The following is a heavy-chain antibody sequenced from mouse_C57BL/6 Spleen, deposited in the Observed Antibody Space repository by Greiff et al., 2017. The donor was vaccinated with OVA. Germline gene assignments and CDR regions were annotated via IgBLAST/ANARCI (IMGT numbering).Heavy chain of an antibody. Sequence: QVQLQQPGAELVKPGASVKLSCKASGYTFTSYWMQWVKQRPGQGLEWIGEIDPSDSYTNYNQKFKGKATLTVDTSSSTAYMQLSSLTSEDSAVYYCARRENDEGDYWGQGTTLTVSS. J-gene: IGHJ2*01. CDR1: GYTFTSYW. CDR3: ARRENDEGDY. CDR2: IDPSDSYT. V-gene: IGHV1-50*01.